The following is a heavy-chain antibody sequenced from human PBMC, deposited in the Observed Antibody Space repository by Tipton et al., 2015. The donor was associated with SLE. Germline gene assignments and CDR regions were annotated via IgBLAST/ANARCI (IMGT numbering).Heavy chain of an antibody. CDR2: IYYSGST. J-gene: IGHJ3*02. CDR1: GGSFSGYY. D-gene: IGHD1-7*01. CDR3: AREGITGTYDAFDI. V-gene: IGHV4-34*01. Sequence: TLSLTCAVYGGSFSGYYWSWIRQPPGKGLEWIGSIYYSGSTYYNPSLKSRVTISVDTSKNQFSLKLSSVTAADTAVYYCAREGITGTYDAFDIWGQGTMVTVSS.